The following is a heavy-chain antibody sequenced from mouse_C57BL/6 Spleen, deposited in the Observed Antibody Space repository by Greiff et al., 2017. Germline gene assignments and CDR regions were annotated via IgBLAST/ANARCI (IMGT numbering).Heavy chain of an antibody. J-gene: IGHJ2*01. Sequence: EVQLQQSGPVLVKPGASVKMSCKASGYTFTDYYMNWVKQSHGKSLEWIGVINPYNGGTSYNQKFKGKATLTVDKSSSTAYMELNSLTSEDSAVYYCARRGDYYSNYLDYWGQGTTLTVSS. CDR1: GYTFTDYY. V-gene: IGHV1-19*01. CDR3: ARRGDYYSNYLDY. CDR2: INPYNGGT. D-gene: IGHD2-5*01.